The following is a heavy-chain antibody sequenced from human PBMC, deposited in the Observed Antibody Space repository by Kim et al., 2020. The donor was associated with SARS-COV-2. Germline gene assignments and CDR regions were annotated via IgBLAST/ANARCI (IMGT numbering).Heavy chain of an antibody. V-gene: IGHV1-18*01. CDR3: ARDLPIYGDYPPVGGY. CDR2: ISAYNGNT. D-gene: IGHD4-17*01. Sequence: ASVKVSCKASGYTFTSYGISWVRQAPGQGLEWMGWISAYNGNTNYAQKLQGRVTMTTDTSTSTAYMELRSLRSDDTAVYYCARDLPIYGDYPPVGGYWGQGTLVTVSS. J-gene: IGHJ4*02. CDR1: GYTFTSYG.